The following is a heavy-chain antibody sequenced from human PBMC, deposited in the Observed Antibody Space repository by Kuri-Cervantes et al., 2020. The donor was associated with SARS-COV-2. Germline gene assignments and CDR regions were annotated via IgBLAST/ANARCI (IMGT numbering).Heavy chain of an antibody. J-gene: IGHJ4*02. CDR3: AREGYSSSSGRFDY. V-gene: IGHV4-59*01. CDR1: GGSISSYY. CDR2: IYYSGST. Sequence: GSLRLSCTVSGGSISSYYWSWIRQPPGRGLEWIGYIYYSGSTNYNPSLKSRVTISVDTSKNQFSLKLSSVTAADTAVYYCAREGYSSSSGRFDYWGQGTLVTVSS. D-gene: IGHD6-6*01.